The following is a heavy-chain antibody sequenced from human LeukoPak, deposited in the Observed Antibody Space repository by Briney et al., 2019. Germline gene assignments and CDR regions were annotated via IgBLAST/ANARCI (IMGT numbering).Heavy chain of an antibody. CDR2: ISGSGVMT. CDR3: AKDRSIGTYYTFDH. CDR1: GFTFSSYS. Sequence: GGSLRLSCAAYGFTFSSYSMNWVRQAPGKGLEWVATISGSGVMTYYADSVKGRFTVSGDNSKNTVYLQMSSLTAADTAVYYCAKDRSIGTYYTFDHWGQGTLVTVSS. J-gene: IGHJ4*02. V-gene: IGHV3-23*01. D-gene: IGHD1-26*01.